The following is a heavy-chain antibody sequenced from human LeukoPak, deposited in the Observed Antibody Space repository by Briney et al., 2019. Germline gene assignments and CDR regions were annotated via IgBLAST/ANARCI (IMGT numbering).Heavy chain of an antibody. CDR1: GGXFSGYY. D-gene: IGHD3-22*01. V-gene: IGHV4-34*01. CDR3: ARARYYYDSSGYYGT. J-gene: IGHJ5*02. Sequence: PSETLSLTCAVYGGXFSGYYCSWIRQPPGKGLEWIGEINHSGSTNYNPSLKSRVTISVDTSKNQFSLKLSSVTAADTAVYYCARARYYYDSSGYYGTWGQGTLVTVSS. CDR2: INHSGST.